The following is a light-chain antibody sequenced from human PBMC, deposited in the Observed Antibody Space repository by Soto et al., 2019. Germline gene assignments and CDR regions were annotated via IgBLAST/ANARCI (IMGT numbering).Light chain of an antibody. CDR2: DTT. J-gene: IGLJ1*01. V-gene: IGLV7-46*01. CDR3: LLSFPDSYV. Sequence: QAVVTQEPSLTVSPGGTVTLTCGSSTGPVTTGHYAYWFQQMPGQAPKTLIYDTTTRHSWTPARFAGSLLGDKAALTLSGAQPEDEADYYCLLSFPDSYVFGPGTKVTVL. CDR1: TGPVTTGHY.